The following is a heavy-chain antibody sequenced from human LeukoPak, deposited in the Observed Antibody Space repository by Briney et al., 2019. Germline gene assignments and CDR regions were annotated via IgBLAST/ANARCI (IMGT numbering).Heavy chain of an antibody. J-gene: IGHJ4*02. D-gene: IGHD5-24*01. CDR1: GYTFTGYY. V-gene: IGHV1-2*02. CDR2: INPNSGGT. Sequence: ASVKVSCKTSGYTFTGYYMHWVRQAPGQGLEWMGWINPNSGGTNYAQKFQGRVTMTRDTSISTAYMELSSLRSEDTAVYYCATPSRGDGYNFNYWGQGTLVTVSS. CDR3: ATPSRGDGYNFNY.